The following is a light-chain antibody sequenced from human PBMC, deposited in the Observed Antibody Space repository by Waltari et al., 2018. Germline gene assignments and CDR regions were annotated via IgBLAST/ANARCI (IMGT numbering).Light chain of an antibody. CDR2: EVY. J-gene: IGLJ1*01. Sequence: HSALTQPASVSGSLGQSITISCTGTISDVGNYDLVSWYQHHPGRAPKLMIHEVYKRPSGISSRFSASKSGATASLTISGLRAEDEADYYCCSYGGPSTPYVFGTGTKVTVL. CDR1: ISDVGNYDL. CDR3: CSYGGPSTPYV. V-gene: IGLV2-23*02.